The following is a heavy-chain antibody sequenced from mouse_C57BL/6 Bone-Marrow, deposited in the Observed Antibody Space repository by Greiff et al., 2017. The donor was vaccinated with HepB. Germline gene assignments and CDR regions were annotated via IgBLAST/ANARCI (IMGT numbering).Heavy chain of an antibody. CDR3: AGHGFAY. CDR2: ISNGGGST. Sequence: EVQVVEPGGGLVQPGGSLKLSCAASGFTFSDYYMYWVRQTPEKSLEWVADISNGGGSTYYPDTVKGRFTISRDKATNTVYLQLGRLKSGDTAMYYCAGHGFAYWGQGALVTVSA. J-gene: IGHJ3*01. CDR1: GFTFSDYY. V-gene: IGHV5-12*01.